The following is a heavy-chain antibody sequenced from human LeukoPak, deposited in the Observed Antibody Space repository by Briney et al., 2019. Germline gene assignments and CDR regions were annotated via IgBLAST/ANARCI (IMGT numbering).Heavy chain of an antibody. CDR1: GYTFPGYY. V-gene: IGHV1-2*06. CDR2: INPNSGGT. D-gene: IGHD6-13*01. J-gene: IGHJ4*02. CDR3: ARDPAAAGTGVQDY. Sequence: ASVKVSCKASGYTFPGYYMHWVRQAPGQGLEWMGRINPNSGGTNYAQKFQGRVTMTRDTSISTAYMELSRLRSDDTAVYYCARDPAAAGTGVQDYWGQGTLVTVSS.